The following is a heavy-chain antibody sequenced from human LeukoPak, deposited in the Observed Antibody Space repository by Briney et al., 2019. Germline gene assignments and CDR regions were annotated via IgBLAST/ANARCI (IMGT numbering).Heavy chain of an antibody. CDR3: AREDGGTHSSDY. V-gene: IGHV4-39*07. Sequence: SETLSLTCTVSGGSISSSSYYWSWIRQPPGKGLEWIGEINHSGNTYYTPSLKSRVTISADTSRNQFSLELRPVTAADTALYYCAREDGGTHSSDYWGQGTLVTVSS. J-gene: IGHJ4*02. D-gene: IGHD4-23*01. CDR1: GGSISSSSYY. CDR2: INHSGNT.